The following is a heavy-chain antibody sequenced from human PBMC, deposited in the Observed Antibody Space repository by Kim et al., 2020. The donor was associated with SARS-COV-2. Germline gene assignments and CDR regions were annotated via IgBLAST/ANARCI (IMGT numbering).Heavy chain of an antibody. J-gene: IGHJ6*02. V-gene: IGHV4-39*01. D-gene: IGHD6-19*01. Sequence: SRVTISVDTSQNQFSLKLSSVTAADTAVYYCARLPHIAVAASYYYYGMDVWGQGTTVTVSS. CDR3: ARLPHIAVAASYYYYGMDV.